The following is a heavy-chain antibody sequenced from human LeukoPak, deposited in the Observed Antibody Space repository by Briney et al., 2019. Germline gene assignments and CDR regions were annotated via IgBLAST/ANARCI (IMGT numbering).Heavy chain of an antibody. CDR3: AKIMRRITIRDGMDV. D-gene: IGHD3-3*01. CDR2: ISYDGSNI. CDR1: GFTFSSYG. V-gene: IGHV3-30*18. J-gene: IGHJ6*02. Sequence: GGSLRLSCAASGFTFSSYGMHWVGQAPGKGLEWVAVISYDGSNIYSVDSVKGRFTISRDTSKNTLYLQINSLRAEDTAVYYCAKIMRRITIRDGMDVWGQGTTVTVSS.